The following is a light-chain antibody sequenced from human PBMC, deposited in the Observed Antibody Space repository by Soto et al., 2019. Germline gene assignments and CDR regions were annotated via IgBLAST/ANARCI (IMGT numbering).Light chain of an antibody. J-gene: IGLJ1*01. CDR2: EVS. Sequence: QSALTQPASVSGSPGQSITISCTGTSSDVGGYNYVSWYQQHPGKAPKLMIYEVSNRPSGVSTRFSGSKSGNTASLTVAGLQAEDEDDYYCSSYTSSSIDYVFGTGTKLPVL. CDR3: SSYTSSSIDYV. V-gene: IGLV2-14*01. CDR1: SSDVGGYNY.